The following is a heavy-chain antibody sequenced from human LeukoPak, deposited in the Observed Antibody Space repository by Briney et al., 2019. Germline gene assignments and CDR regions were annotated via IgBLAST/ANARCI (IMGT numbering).Heavy chain of an antibody. J-gene: IGHJ4*02. CDR3: ARVGSSGWYYYFDY. CDR1: GGSIGSYY. CDR2: IYYSGST. D-gene: IGHD6-19*01. Sequence: SETLSLTCTVSGGSIGSYYWSWIRQPPGKGLESIGYIYYSGSTNYNPSLKSRVTISVDTSKNQFSLKLSSVTAADTAVYYCARVGSSGWYYYFDYWGQGPLVTVSS. V-gene: IGHV4-59*01.